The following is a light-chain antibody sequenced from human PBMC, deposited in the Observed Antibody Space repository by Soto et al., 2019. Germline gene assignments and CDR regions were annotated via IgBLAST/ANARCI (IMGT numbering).Light chain of an antibody. CDR1: QGLVYSDGNTY. V-gene: IGKV2-30*01. J-gene: IGKJ1*01. CDR2: MIS. Sequence: DVVMTQSPLSLPVTLGQPASISCRSTQGLVYSDGNTYLNWFHQRPGQSPRRLIYMISNRDSGVQDRFSGSGSGTDFTLTISRVEAADVGFYYCMHGTHWPWTFGQGTRVE. CDR3: MHGTHWPWT.